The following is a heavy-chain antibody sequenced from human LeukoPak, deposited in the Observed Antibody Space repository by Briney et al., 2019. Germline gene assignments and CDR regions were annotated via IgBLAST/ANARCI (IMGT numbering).Heavy chain of an antibody. V-gene: IGHV4-59*08. J-gene: IGHJ4*02. CDR1: GGSISSYY. D-gene: IGHD3-22*01. CDR2: IYYSGST. Sequence: SGTLSLTCTVSGGSISSYYWSWIRQPPGKGLEWIGYIYYSGSTNYNPSLKSRVTISVDTSKNQFSLKLSSVTAADTAVYYCARRSSGYYSTLFDYWGQGTLVTVSS. CDR3: ARRSSGYYSTLFDY.